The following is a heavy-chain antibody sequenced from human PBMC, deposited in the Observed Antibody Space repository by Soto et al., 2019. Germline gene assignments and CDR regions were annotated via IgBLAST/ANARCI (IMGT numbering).Heavy chain of an antibody. Sequence: QVQLVESGGGVVQPGRSLRLSCAASGFTFSSYGMHWLRQAPGKGLEWVAVIWYDGSNKYYADSVKGRFTISRDNSKNTLYLQVNSLRAEDTAVYYCARDRYSSGWYDLDYWGQGTLVTVSS. CDR3: ARDRYSSGWYDLDY. J-gene: IGHJ4*02. D-gene: IGHD6-19*01. CDR1: GFTFSSYG. CDR2: IWYDGSNK. V-gene: IGHV3-33*01.